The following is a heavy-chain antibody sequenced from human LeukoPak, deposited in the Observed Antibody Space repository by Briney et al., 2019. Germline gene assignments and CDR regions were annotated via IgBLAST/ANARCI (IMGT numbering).Heavy chain of an antibody. D-gene: IGHD5-18*01. J-gene: IGHJ4*02. CDR2: ISSSSSTI. CDR1: GFTFSSYS. V-gene: IGHV3-48*01. Sequence: GGSLRLSCAASGFTFSSYSMNWVRQAPGKGLEWVSYISSSSSTIYYADSVKGRFTISRDNAKNSLYLQMNSLRAEDTAVYYCARDQVAAMATPYFDYWGQGTLVTVSS. CDR3: ARDQVAAMATPYFDY.